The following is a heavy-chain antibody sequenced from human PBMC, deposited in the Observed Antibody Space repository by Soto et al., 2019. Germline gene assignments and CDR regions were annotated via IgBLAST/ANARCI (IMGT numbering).Heavy chain of an antibody. J-gene: IGHJ4*02. CDR1: GFTFSSYS. D-gene: IGHD5-18*01. CDR3: ASRNVDTAMVIFDY. V-gene: IGHV3-21*04. Sequence: GSLRLSCAASGFTFSSYSMNWVRQAPGKGLEWVSSISSSSSYVYYADSVKGRFTISRDNAKNSLYLQMNSLRAEDTAVYYCASRNVDTAMVIFDYWGQGTLVTVSS. CDR2: ISSSSSYV.